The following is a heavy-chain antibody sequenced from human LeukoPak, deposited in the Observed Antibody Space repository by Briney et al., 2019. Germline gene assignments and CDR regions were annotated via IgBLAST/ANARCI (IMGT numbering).Heavy chain of an antibody. V-gene: IGHV4-39*01. CDR2: INHSGST. CDR3: ARHRWDRAPGAY. J-gene: IGHJ4*02. D-gene: IGHD1-26*01. Sequence: NPSETLSLTCTVSGGSISSSSYYWGWIRQPPGKGLEWIGEINHSGSTNYNPSLKSRVTISVDTSKNQFSLKLSSVTAADTAVYYCARHRWDRAPGAYWGQGTLVTVSS. CDR1: GGSISSSSYY.